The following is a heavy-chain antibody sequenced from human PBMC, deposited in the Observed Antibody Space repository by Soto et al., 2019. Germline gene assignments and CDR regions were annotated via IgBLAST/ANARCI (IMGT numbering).Heavy chain of an antibody. D-gene: IGHD6-13*01. J-gene: IGHJ6*02. Sequence: ASVKVSCKASGYTFINYGISWVRQAPGQGLEWMGWISTYNGNTYYGQKFQGRVTMTTDTSTTTAYMELRSLKSDDTAVYYCARGQVVCDRNCYHYYGLDVWGQGTTLTVSS. CDR3: ARGQVVCDRNCYHYYGLDV. V-gene: IGHV1-18*01. CDR2: ISTYNGNT. CDR1: GYTFINYG.